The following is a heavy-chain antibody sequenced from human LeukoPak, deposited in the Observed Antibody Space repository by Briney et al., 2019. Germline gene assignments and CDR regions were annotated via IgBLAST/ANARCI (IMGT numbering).Heavy chain of an antibody. CDR3: AREGNSGARGVKVDY. D-gene: IGHD3-10*01. V-gene: IGHV4-34*01. J-gene: IGHJ4*02. CDR1: GGSFSGYY. Sequence: SETLSLTCAVYGGSFSGYYWSWIRQPPGKGLEWIGEINHSGSTNYNPSLKSRVTISVDTSKNQFSPKLSSVTAADTAVYYCAREGNSGARGVKVDYWGQGTLVTVSS. CDR2: INHSGST.